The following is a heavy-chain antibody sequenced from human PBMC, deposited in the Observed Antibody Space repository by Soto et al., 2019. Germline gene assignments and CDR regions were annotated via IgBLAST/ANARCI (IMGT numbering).Heavy chain of an antibody. CDR3: ARAVSNARYYYYGMDV. D-gene: IGHD7-27*01. CDR1: GYTFTSYY. CDR2: INPSGGST. J-gene: IGHJ6*02. V-gene: IGHV1-46*01. Sequence: ASVKVSCKASGYTFTSYYMHWVRQAPGQGLEWMGIINPSGGSTSYAQKFEGRVTMTRDTSTSTVYMELSSLRSEDTAVYYCARAVSNARYYYYGMDVWGQGTTVTVSS.